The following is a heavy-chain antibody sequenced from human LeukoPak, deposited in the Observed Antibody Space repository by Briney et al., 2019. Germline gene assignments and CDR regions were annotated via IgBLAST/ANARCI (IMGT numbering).Heavy chain of an antibody. Sequence: SETLSLTCTVSGGSISSYYWSWIRQPPGTGLEWIGYIYYSGSTNYNPSLKSRVTISLDTSKNQFSLKLSSVTAADTAVYYCARDRYDSSGFGYYYYMDVWGKGTTVTVSS. J-gene: IGHJ6*03. D-gene: IGHD3-22*01. CDR3: ARDRYDSSGFGYYYYMDV. CDR1: GGSISSYY. V-gene: IGHV4-59*01. CDR2: IYYSGST.